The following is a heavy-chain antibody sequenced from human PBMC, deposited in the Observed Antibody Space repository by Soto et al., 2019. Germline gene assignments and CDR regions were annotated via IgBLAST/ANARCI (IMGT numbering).Heavy chain of an antibody. Sequence: ASRKVSCKPSGYTFIRYAMHWVRQAPGQRLGWMGWIKAGKGNTKYPQKFQARVTITRDTTASTAHMELSSRRSEDTAVYYCAGGRIRLWQNYSGSYGMDVWAQGPTVPVSS. V-gene: IGHV1-3*01. J-gene: IGHJ6*02. D-gene: IGHD5-18*01. CDR2: IKAGKGNT. CDR1: GYTFIRYA. CDR3: AGGRIRLWQNYSGSYGMDV.